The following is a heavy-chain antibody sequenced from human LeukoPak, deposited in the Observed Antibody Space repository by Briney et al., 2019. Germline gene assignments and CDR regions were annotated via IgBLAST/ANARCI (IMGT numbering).Heavy chain of an antibody. J-gene: IGHJ4*02. Sequence: PGGSLRLSCAASGFTFSSYSMNWVRQAPGKGLEWVSSISSSSSYIYYADSVNGRFTISRDNAKNSLYLQMNSLRAEDTAVYYCARNPPSYDFWSGYYADYWGQGTLVTVSS. V-gene: IGHV3-21*01. CDR2: ISSSSSYI. D-gene: IGHD3-3*01. CDR3: ARNPPSYDFWSGYYADY. CDR1: GFTFSSYS.